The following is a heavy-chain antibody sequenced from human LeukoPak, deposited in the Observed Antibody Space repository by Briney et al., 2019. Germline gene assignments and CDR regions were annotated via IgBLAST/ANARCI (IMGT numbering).Heavy chain of an antibody. D-gene: IGHD3-22*01. CDR2: IYYSGST. V-gene: IGHV4-31*03. CDR1: GGSISSGGYY. J-gene: IGHJ4*02. CDR3: AREGSSGYDY. Sequence: SETLSLTCTVSGGSISSGGYYWSWIRQHPGKGLEWIGYIYYSGSTYYNPPLKSRVTISVDTSKNQFSPKLSSVTAADTAVYYCAREGSSGYDYWGQGTLVTVSS.